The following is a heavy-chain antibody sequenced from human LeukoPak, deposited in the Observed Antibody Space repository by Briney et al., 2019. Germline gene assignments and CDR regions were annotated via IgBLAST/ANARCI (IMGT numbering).Heavy chain of an antibody. CDR2: VHLEGRT. D-gene: IGHD3-3*01. V-gene: IGHV4-4*02. CDR3: AREGGFFRPLDY. J-gene: IGHJ4*02. Sequence: SETLSLTCGVSGGSVTSTNWWTWVRQPPGKGLEWIGEVHLEGRTNYNPSLESRLTISVDLSENHISLKLTSVTAADTAVYYCAREGGFFRPLDYSGQGTLVTVSS. CDR1: GGSVTSTNW.